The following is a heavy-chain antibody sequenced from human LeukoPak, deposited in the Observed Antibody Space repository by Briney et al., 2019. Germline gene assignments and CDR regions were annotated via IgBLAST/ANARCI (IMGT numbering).Heavy chain of an antibody. CDR3: ARGGRDGYSTFDY. D-gene: IGHD5-24*01. CDR2: IYHSGST. J-gene: IGHJ4*02. CDR1: GGFISSGGYS. V-gene: IGHV4-30-2*01. Sequence: SETLTLTCAVSGGFISSGGYSWSWIRQPPGKGLEWIGYIYHSGSTYYNPSLKSRVTISVDRSKNQFSLKLSSVTAADTAVYYCARGGRDGYSTFDYWGQGTLVTVSS.